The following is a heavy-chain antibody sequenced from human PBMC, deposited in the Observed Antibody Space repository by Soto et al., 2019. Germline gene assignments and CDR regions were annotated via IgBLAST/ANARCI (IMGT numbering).Heavy chain of an antibody. CDR1: GFTFTSYG. D-gene: IGHD3-9*01. Sequence: LRLSCTASGFTFTSYGMGWVRQAPGKGLQWVSTIRGDGGQTHYTDSVKGRFSISRDNSKNTVYLQMDSLRAEDTAMYFCARDVGLDSDDFFAYWGQGTQVTVSS. CDR3: ARDVGLDSDDFFAY. V-gene: IGHV3-23*01. J-gene: IGHJ4*02. CDR2: IRGDGGQT.